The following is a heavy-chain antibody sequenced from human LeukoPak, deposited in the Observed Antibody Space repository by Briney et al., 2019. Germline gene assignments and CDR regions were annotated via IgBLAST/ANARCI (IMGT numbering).Heavy chain of an antibody. CDR2: ISGSGGST. CDR1: GFTFSSYA. CDR3: AGSPTVDAAFDI. Sequence: GGSLRLSCAASGFTFSSYAMSWVRQALGKGLEWVSSISGSGGSTYYADSVRGRFTVSRDNSRNTLALQMNSLRAEDTAVYYCAGSPTVDAAFDIWGQGTMVTVSS. D-gene: IGHD4-23*01. J-gene: IGHJ3*02. V-gene: IGHV3-23*01.